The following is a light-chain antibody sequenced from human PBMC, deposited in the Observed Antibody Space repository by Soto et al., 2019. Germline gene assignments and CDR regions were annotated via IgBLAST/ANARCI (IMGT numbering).Light chain of an antibody. Sequence: QSALTQPRSVSGSPGQSVTISCTGTSSDVGDYKYVSWYRQDPGKAPKIIIYDISERPSGVPDRFSGSKSGNTASLTISGLQDEDESDYYCCSYAGSYSYVFGTGTKVTVL. CDR1: SSDVGDYKY. J-gene: IGLJ1*01. V-gene: IGLV2-11*01. CDR2: DIS. CDR3: CSYAGSYSYV.